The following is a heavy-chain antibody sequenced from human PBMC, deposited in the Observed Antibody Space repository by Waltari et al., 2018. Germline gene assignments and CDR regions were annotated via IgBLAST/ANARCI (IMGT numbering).Heavy chain of an antibody. J-gene: IGHJ4*02. V-gene: IGHV4-34*01. D-gene: IGHD3-22*01. CDR1: GGSFSGYY. CDR3: AGRRGYYYDSSGYAY. Sequence: QVQLQQWGAGLLKPSETLSLTCAVYGGSFSGYYWSWIRQPPGKGLEWIGEINHSGSNNYNPALKSRVTISVDTSKNQFSLKLSSVTAADTAVYYCAGRRGYYYDSSGYAYWGQGTLVTVSS. CDR2: INHSGSN.